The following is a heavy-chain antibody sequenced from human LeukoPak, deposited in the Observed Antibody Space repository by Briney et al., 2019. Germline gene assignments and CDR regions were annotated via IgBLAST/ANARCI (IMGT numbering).Heavy chain of an antibody. D-gene: IGHD3-9*01. CDR3: ARDVRTINVLTGYYRPYYFDY. CDR1: GVSVSSGSYY. V-gene: IGHV4-61*01. CDR2: IYHTGST. Sequence: PSETLSLTCTVSGVSVSSGSYYWSWIRQPPGKGLEWIGHIYHTGSTNYNPSLKSRVTISLDTSKNQFSLKLTSVSAADTAVYYCARDVRTINVLTGYYRPYYFDYWGQGTLVTVSS. J-gene: IGHJ4*02.